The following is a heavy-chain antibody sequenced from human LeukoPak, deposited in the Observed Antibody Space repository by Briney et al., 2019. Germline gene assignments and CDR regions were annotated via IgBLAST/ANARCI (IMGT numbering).Heavy chain of an antibody. J-gene: IGHJ5*02. V-gene: IGHV4-4*08. CDR1: GGSISGYS. CDR2: IYTSGST. CDR3: ARRYCSSTSCYTNWFDP. D-gene: IGHD2-2*02. Sequence: SETLSLTCTVSGGSISGYSWSWIRQPPGKGLEWIGYIYTSGSTNYNPSLKSRVTISVDTSKNQFSLKLSSVTAADTAVYYCARRYCSSTSCYTNWFDPWGQGTLVTVSS.